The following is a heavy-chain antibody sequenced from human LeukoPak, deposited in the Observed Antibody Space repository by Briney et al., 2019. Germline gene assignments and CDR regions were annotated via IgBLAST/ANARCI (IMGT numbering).Heavy chain of an antibody. CDR2: IRQDGSEK. V-gene: IGHV3-7*01. CDR3: ARDGTAAGLYFDL. D-gene: IGHD6-13*01. CDR1: GFTFTDYW. J-gene: IGHJ4*01. Sequence: GVSLRLSCEVSGFTFTDYWMNWVRQAPGKGPEGVASIRQDGSEKTYVDSVKGRFTISRDNTKNSLSLQLNGLRAEDTAVYYCARDGTAAGLYFDLWGQRTLVTVSS.